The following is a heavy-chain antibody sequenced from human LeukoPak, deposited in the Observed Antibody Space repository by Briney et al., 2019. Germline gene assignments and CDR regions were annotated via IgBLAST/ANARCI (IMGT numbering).Heavy chain of an antibody. J-gene: IGHJ4*02. V-gene: IGHV3-21*01. CDR2: ISSSSSYI. CDR1: GFTFSSYS. CDR3: ARDFHSGVRGVILKYFDY. D-gene: IGHD3-10*01. Sequence: GGSLRLSCAASGFTFSSYSMNWVRQAPGKGLEWVSSISSSSSYIYYADSVKGRFTISRDNAKNLLYLQMNSLRAEDTAVYYCARDFHSGVRGVILKYFDYWGQGTLVTVSS.